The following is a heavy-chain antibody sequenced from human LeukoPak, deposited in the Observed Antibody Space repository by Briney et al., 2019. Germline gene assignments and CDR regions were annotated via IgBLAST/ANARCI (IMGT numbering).Heavy chain of an antibody. CDR2: ISGSGGST. V-gene: IGHV3-23*01. CDR1: GFTFSSYA. CDR3: AKKGIAAAVPYGMDV. Sequence: PGGSLRLSCAASGFTFSSYAMSWVRQAPGKGLEWVSAISGSGGSTYYADSVKGRFTISRDNSKNTLYLQMDSLRAEDTAVYYCAKKGIAAAVPYGMDVWGQGTTVTVSS. J-gene: IGHJ6*02. D-gene: IGHD6-13*01.